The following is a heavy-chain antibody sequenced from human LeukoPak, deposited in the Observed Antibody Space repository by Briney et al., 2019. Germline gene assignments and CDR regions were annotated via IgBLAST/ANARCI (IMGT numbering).Heavy chain of an antibody. V-gene: IGHV4-34*01. J-gene: IGHJ4*02. D-gene: IGHD3-10*01. CDR1: GGSFSGYY. CDR2: INHSGST. Sequence: SERLSLTCAVYGGSFSGYYWSLIRQPPGKGLEWIGEINHSGSTNYNPSLKSRVTISVDTSKNQFSLKLSSVTAADTAVYYCASQTGLTYYYGSGSYYNVDYWGQGTLVTVSS. CDR3: ASQTGLTYYYGSGSYYNVDY.